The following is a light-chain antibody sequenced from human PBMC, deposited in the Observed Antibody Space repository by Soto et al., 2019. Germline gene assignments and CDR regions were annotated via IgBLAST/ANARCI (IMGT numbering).Light chain of an antibody. V-gene: IGKV3D-20*02. J-gene: IGKJ1*01. CDR3: QQRSNWLVT. CDR2: DAS. CDR1: QSVSSSY. Sequence: EIVLTQSPGTLSLAPGERATLSCRASQSVSSSYLAWYQQKPGQAPRLLIYDASNRATGIPARFSGSGSGTDFTLTISSLEPEDFAVYYCQQRSNWLVTFGQGTKVDI.